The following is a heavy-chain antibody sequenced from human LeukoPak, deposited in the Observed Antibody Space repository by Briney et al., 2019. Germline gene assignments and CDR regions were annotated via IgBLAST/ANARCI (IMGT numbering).Heavy chain of an antibody. J-gene: IGHJ3*02. D-gene: IGHD3-10*01. V-gene: IGHV3-30*04. CDR3: ARGDLHYHDSTRRGFDI. Sequence: PGGSLRLSCAASGFTFSSYAMHWVRQAPGKGQEWVALISYDGGNKYYADSVKGRFTISRDNSKNTLYLQMNSLRAEDTAVYYCARGDLHYHDSTRRGFDIWGQGTKVTVSS. CDR2: ISYDGGNK. CDR1: GFTFSSYA.